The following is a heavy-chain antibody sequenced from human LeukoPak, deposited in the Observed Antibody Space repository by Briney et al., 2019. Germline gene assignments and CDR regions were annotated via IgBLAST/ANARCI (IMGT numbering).Heavy chain of an antibody. CDR2: ISGSGGST. J-gene: IGHJ6*03. V-gene: IGHV3-23*01. Sequence: PGGSLRLSCAASGFTFSSYAMSWVRQAPGKGLEWVSAISGSGGSTYYADSVKGRFTISRDNSKNTLYLQMNSLRAEDTAVYYCAKVMGEAQYYYYYMDVWGKGTTVTVSS. D-gene: IGHD1-26*01. CDR3: AKVMGEAQYYYYYMDV. CDR1: GFTFSSYA.